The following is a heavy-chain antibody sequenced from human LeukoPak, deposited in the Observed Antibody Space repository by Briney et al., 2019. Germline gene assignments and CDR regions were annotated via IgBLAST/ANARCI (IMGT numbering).Heavy chain of an antibody. D-gene: IGHD3-10*01. Sequence: SETLSLTCAVSGYSISSGYYWGWIRQPPGMGLEWIGSIYHSGSTYYNPSLKSRVTISVDTSKNQFSLKLSSVTAADTAVYYCARGDYYGSGSYYTTTNWFDPWGQGTLVTVSS. CDR1: GYSISSGYY. CDR3: ARGDYYGSGSYYTTTNWFDP. CDR2: IYHSGST. V-gene: IGHV4-38-2*01. J-gene: IGHJ5*02.